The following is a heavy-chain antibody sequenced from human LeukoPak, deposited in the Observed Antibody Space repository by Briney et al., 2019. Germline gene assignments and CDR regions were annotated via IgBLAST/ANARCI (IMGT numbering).Heavy chain of an antibody. D-gene: IGHD6-13*01. V-gene: IGHV3-21*01. CDR2: ISSSSSYI. Sequence: GGSLRLSCAASGFTFSSYSMNWVRQAPGKGLEWVSSISSSSSYIYYADSVKGRFTISRDNAKNSLYLQMNSLRAEDTAVYYCASHHRYSSSWSSFDYWGQGTPVTVSS. J-gene: IGHJ4*02. CDR3: ASHHRYSSSWSSFDY. CDR1: GFTFSSYS.